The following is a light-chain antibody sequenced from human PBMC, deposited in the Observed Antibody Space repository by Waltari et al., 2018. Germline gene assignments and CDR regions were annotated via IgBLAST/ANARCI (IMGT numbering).Light chain of an antibody. J-gene: IGKJ1*01. CDR1: QSVLYSSNNKNY. CDR2: WAS. V-gene: IGKV4-1*01. CDR3: QQYLSTPPT. Sequence: DIVMTQSPDSLAVSLGERATLNCKSSQSVLYSSNNKNYLAWYQQKPGQPPKLLIYWASTRESGVPDRFRGSGSGTDFTLTISSLQAEDVAVYYCQQYLSTPPTFGQGTKVEIK.